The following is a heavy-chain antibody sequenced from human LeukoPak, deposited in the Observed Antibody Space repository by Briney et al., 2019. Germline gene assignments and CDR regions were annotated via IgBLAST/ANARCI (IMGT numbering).Heavy chain of an antibody. CDR3: ARSHGIVGATNWFDP. J-gene: IGHJ5*02. CDR1: GGTFSSYA. D-gene: IGHD1-26*01. V-gene: IGHV1-69*13. Sequence: ASVKVSCKASGGTFSSYAISWVRQAPGQGLEWMGRIIPIFGTANYAQKFQGRVTITADESTSTAYMELSSLRSEDTAVYYCARSHGIVGATNWFDPWGQGTLVTVSS. CDR2: IIPIFGTA.